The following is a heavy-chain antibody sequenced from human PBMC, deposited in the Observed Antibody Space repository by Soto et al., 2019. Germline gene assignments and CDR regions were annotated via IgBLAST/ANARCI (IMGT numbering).Heavy chain of an antibody. J-gene: IGHJ4*02. Sequence: SVKVSCKASGGTFSSYTISWVRQAPGQGLEWMGRIIPILGIANYAQKFQGRVTITADKSTSTAYMELSSLRSEDTAVYYCARDLNLVNSQYYWGQGTLVTVSS. CDR3: ARDLNLVNSQYY. D-gene: IGHD3-10*01. CDR2: IIPILGIA. CDR1: GGTFSSYT. V-gene: IGHV1-69*04.